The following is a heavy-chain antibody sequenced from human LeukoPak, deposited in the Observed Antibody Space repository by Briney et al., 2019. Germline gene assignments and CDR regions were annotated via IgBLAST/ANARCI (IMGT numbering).Heavy chain of an antibody. CDR2: IGIRGDT. Sequence: GGSLRLSCAASGFTFIDYDMLWVCQVIGKGLERVSAIGIRGDTHYSGSVKGRFTISRENAESSLYLQMNSLRAEDTAVYYCARGGIQVSGIDEFDYWGQGTLVTVSS. V-gene: IGHV3-13*01. CDR1: GFTFIDYD. CDR3: ARGGIQVSGIDEFDY. J-gene: IGHJ4*02. D-gene: IGHD6-19*01.